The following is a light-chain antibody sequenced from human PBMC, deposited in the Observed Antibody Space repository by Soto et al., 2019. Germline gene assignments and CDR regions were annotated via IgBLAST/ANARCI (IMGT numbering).Light chain of an antibody. Sequence: DIVLTQSPGTLSLSPGDRATLSCRASQSVTSSYLAWYQQKPGPAPRLLIYGASSRATGIPDRFSGSGSGTDFTLTISRLEPEDFAVYYCQQYGNSPITFGEGTRLEIK. V-gene: IGKV3-20*01. CDR3: QQYGNSPIT. J-gene: IGKJ5*01. CDR2: GAS. CDR1: QSVTSSY.